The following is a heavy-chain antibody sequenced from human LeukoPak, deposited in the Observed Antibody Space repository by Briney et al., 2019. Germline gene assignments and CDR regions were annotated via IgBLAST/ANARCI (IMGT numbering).Heavy chain of an antibody. CDR3: AREGDSNNWYRPPTGFDS. CDR2: ISGSGGNT. Sequence: GGTLRLSCAASGFTFSSYGMSWVRQAPGKGLEWVSAISGSGGNTYYADSVKDRFTISRDNSKNTLYLQMNSLRAGDTAVYYCAREGDSNNWYRPPTGFDSWGQGTLVTVSS. V-gene: IGHV3-23*01. D-gene: IGHD6-13*01. CDR1: GFTFSSYG. J-gene: IGHJ4*02.